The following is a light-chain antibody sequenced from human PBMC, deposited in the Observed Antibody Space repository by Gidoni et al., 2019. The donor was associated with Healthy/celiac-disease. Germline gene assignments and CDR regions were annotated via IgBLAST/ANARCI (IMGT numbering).Light chain of an antibody. V-gene: IGKV1-39*01. CDR3: QPSYSTSCT. Sequence: DIQMTQSPSSLSASVGDRVTITCRASQSISSYLNWYQQKPGKAPKLLIYAASSLQRGVPSRFSGSGSGTDFTLTISSLQPEDFATYYCQPSYSTSCTFGQGTKVEIK. J-gene: IGKJ1*01. CDR2: AAS. CDR1: QSISSY.